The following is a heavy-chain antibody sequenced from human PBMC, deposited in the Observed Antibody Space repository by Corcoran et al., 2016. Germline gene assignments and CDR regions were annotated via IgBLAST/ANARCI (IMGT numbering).Heavy chain of an antibody. Sequence: QVQLVESGGGVGQPGRSLRLSCAASGFTLSSYGMHWVRQAPGKGLEWVAVISYDGSKKYYGDSVKGRFTISRDVSQNTLNLQMNSLRAEDTAVYFCAKDLASGYNSCDYWGPGTVVTVSS. J-gene: IGHJ4*02. D-gene: IGHD5-12*01. CDR2: ISYDGSKK. CDR1: GFTLSSYG. CDR3: AKDLASGYNSCDY. V-gene: IGHV3-30*18.